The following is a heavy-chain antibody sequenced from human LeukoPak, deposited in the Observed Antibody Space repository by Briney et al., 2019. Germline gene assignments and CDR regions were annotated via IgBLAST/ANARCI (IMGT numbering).Heavy chain of an antibody. CDR1: GGSISSAGYY. D-gene: IGHD6-6*01. CDR3: VRDRRYYYMDV. CDR2: IYHSGST. V-gene: IGHV4-31*03. Sequence: SETLSLTCTVSGGSISSAGYYWSWLRQLPGKGLEWIGYIYHSGSTYYNPSLKSRVTVSVDTSKNQFSLRLSSVTAADTAVYYCVRDRRYYYMDVWGKGTTVTVSS. J-gene: IGHJ6*03.